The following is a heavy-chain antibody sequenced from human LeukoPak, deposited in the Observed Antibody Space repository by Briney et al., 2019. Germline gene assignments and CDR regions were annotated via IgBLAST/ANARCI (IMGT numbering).Heavy chain of an antibody. J-gene: IGHJ5*02. D-gene: IGHD3-16*02. CDR3: ARTQVYVWGSYRYIANWFDP. CDR1: GGSFSGYY. CDR2: INHSGST. Sequence: SETLSLTCAVYGGSFSGYYWSWIRQPPGKGLEWIGEINHSGSTNYNPSLKSRVTISVDTSKNQFSLKLSSVTAADTAVYYCARTQVYVWGSYRYIANWFDPWGQGTLVTVSS. V-gene: IGHV4-34*01.